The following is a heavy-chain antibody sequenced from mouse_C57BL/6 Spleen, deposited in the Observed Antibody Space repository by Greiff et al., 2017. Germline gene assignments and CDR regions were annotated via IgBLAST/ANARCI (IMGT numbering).Heavy chain of an antibody. CDR2: INPNNGGT. Sequence: EVQLQQSGPELVKPGASVKIPCKASGYTFTDYNMDWVKQSHGKSLEWIGDINPNNGGTIYNQKFKGKATLTVYKSSSTAYMELRSLTSEDTAVYYCARQGNYSNSWFAYWGQGTLVTVSA. CDR3: ARQGNYSNSWFAY. D-gene: IGHD2-5*01. V-gene: IGHV1-18*01. J-gene: IGHJ3*01. CDR1: GYTFTDYN.